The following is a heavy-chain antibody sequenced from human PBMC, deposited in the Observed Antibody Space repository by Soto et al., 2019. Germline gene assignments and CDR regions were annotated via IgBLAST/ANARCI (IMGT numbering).Heavy chain of an antibody. V-gene: IGHV3-48*02. Sequence: GGSLRLSCSASGFTFSDYAMYWVRQTPGKGLECVSVISSAGSTIYYADSVKGRFTISRDNAKNSLYLQINSLRDEDTAVYYCAREVRDTAVADFDYWGQGTLVTVSS. CDR3: AREVRDTAVADFDY. J-gene: IGHJ4*02. CDR1: GFTFSDYA. CDR2: ISSAGSTI. D-gene: IGHD5-18*01.